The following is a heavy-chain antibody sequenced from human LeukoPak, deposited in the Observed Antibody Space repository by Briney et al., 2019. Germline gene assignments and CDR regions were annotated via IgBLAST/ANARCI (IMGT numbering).Heavy chain of an antibody. CDR1: GFTVSSNF. D-gene: IGHD3-3*02. J-gene: IGHJ4*02. CDR3: ARLYGTFLEWSPYFDY. Sequence: KPGGSLRLSCAASGFTVSSNFMSWVRQAPGKGLEWVSVIYSGGSTYYADSVKGRFTISRHNSKNTLYLQMNSLRAEDTAVYYCARLYGTFLEWSPYFDYWGQGTLVTVSS. CDR2: IYSGGST. V-gene: IGHV3-53*04.